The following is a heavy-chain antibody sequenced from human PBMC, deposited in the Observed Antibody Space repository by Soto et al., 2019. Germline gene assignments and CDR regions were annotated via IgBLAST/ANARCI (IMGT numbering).Heavy chain of an antibody. J-gene: IGHJ4*02. D-gene: IGHD5-12*01. Sequence: QVQLVQSGAEVKKPGASVKVSCKASGYTFTSYYMHWVRQAPGQGLEWMGIINPSGGSTSYAQKCEGRVTMTRDTSTSTVYRELSSLRSEDTAVYYCAREGPPEATRTYYWGQGTLVTVSS. CDR1: GYTFTSYY. V-gene: IGHV1-46*01. CDR3: AREGPPEATRTYY. CDR2: INPSGGST.